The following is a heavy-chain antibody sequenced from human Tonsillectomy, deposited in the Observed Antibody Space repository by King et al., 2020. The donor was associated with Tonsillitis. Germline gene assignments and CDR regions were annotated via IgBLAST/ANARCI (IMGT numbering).Heavy chain of an antibody. CDR1: GGSISSSNW. V-gene: IGHV4-4*02. D-gene: IGHD5-24*01. CDR2: IYHIGRT. J-gene: IGHJ3*01. Sequence: VQLQESGPGLVKPSGTLSLTCAVSGGSISSSNWWSWVRQPPGKGLVWIGEIYHIGRTNYNPSLKSRGTMSVDKSKNQFSLKLSSVTAADTAVYYCARRRWNAFDLWGQGTRVTVSS. CDR3: ARRRWNAFDL.